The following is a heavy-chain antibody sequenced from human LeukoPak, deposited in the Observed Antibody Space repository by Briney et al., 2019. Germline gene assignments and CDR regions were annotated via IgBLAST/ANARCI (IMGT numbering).Heavy chain of an antibody. CDR2: ISSSSSNI. V-gene: IGHV3-48*01. Sequence: GGSLRLSCAASGFTFSSYSMNWVRQAPGKGLEWVSYISSSSSNIYYADSVKGRFTISRDNAKNSLYLQMNSLRAEDTAVYYCARDAVPRTRYDRAVAADDAFDIWGQGTMVTVSS. D-gene: IGHD6-19*01. CDR1: GFTFSSYS. J-gene: IGHJ3*02. CDR3: ARDAVPRTRYDRAVAADDAFDI.